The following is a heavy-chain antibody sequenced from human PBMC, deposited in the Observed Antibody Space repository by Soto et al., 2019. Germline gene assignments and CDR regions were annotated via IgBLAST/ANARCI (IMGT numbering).Heavy chain of an antibody. CDR2: IYYSGST. Sequence: PSETLSLTCTVSGGSISSRGYYWGWIRQPPGKGLEWIGTIYYSGSTYYNPSLKSRVTISVDTSKNQFSLKLSSVTAADTAVHYCATSNWLDPWGQGTLVTVSS. CDR3: ATSNWLDP. CDR1: GGSISSRGYY. J-gene: IGHJ5*02. V-gene: IGHV4-39*01.